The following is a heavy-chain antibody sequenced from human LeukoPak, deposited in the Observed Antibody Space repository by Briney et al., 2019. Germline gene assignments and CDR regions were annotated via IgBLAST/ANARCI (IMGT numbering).Heavy chain of an antibody. J-gene: IGHJ3*02. V-gene: IGHV4-61*02. CDR1: GNSISSGDNY. Sequence: SETLSLTCTVSGNSISSGDNYWSWIRQPAGKGLEWIGRIYTSGSTNYNPSLKSRVTISGDTSKNQFSLRLSSVTAADTAVYYCARDRGDSSGYYYLDAFDIWGQGTMVTVSS. D-gene: IGHD3-22*01. CDR2: IYTSGST. CDR3: ARDRGDSSGYYYLDAFDI.